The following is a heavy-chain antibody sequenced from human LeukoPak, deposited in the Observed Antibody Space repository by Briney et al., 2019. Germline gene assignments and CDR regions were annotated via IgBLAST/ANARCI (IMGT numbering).Heavy chain of an antibody. CDR3: ARSGYAYGYPIDY. CDR2: ISSMSSYI. Sequence: PGGSLRLSCAASGFTFSSYYMNWVRQAPGEGLGWVSSISSMSSYIYYADSVKGRFTISRDNTKNSLYLQMNSLRVEHAAVYYCARSGYAYGYPIDYWGQGTLVTVSS. V-gene: IGHV3-21*01. D-gene: IGHD5-18*01. J-gene: IGHJ4*02. CDR1: GFTFSSYY.